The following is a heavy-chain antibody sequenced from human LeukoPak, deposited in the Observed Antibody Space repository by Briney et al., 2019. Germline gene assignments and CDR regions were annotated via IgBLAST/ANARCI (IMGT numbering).Heavy chain of an antibody. CDR3: ARDHTYCSSTSCYRHGMDV. CDR1: GFTFSGYS. D-gene: IGHD2-2*02. V-gene: IGHV3-21*01. CDR2: ISSSSSYI. Sequence: PGGSLRLSCAASGFTFSGYSMNWVRQAPGKGLEWVSSISSSSSYIYYADSVKGRFTISRDNAKNSLYLQMNSLRAEDTAVYYCARDHTYCSSTSCYRHGMDVWGQGTTVTVSS. J-gene: IGHJ6*02.